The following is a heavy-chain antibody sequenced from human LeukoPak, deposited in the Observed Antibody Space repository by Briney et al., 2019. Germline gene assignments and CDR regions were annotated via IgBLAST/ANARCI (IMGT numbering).Heavy chain of an antibody. CDR2: INPNSGGT. D-gene: IGHD3-10*01. CDR3: ARCFYTSGSPNSPFDS. Sequence: ASVKVSCKASGYTFTGYYMHWVRQAPGQGLEWMGWINPNSGGTNYAQKFQGRVTMTRDTSISTAYMELSRLRSDDTAMYYCARCFYTSGSPNSPFDSWGQGALVAVPS. J-gene: IGHJ4*02. V-gene: IGHV1-2*02. CDR1: GYTFTGYY.